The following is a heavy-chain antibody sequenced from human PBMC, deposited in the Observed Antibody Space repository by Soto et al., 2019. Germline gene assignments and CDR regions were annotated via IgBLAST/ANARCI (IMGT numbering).Heavy chain of an antibody. J-gene: IGHJ3*02. CDR2: IYYSGST. D-gene: IGHD2-2*01. Sequence: SETLSLTCTVSGGSISSYYWSWIRQPPGKGLEWIGYIYYSGSTNYNPSLKSRVTISVDTSKNQFSLKLSSVTAVDTAVYYCARGRGGWFINQLLNAFDIWGQGTMVTVSS. V-gene: IGHV4-59*01. CDR3: ARGRGGWFINQLLNAFDI. CDR1: GGSISSYY.